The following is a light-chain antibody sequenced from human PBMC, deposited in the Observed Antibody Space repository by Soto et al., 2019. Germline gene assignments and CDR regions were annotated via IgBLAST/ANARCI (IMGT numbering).Light chain of an antibody. Sequence: DIQMTQSPSTLSASVGDRVTITCRASESIRGWLAWYQQKPGKAPKLLIYHASNLGSGVPSRFSGSGSGTEFTLTIRSLQPDDFEGYYCQQYQSYPLAFGGGTKVDI. CDR3: QQYQSYPLA. V-gene: IGKV1-5*01. CDR2: HAS. CDR1: ESIRGW. J-gene: IGKJ4*01.